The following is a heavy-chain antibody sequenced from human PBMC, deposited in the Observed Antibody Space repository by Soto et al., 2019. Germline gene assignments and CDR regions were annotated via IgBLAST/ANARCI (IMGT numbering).Heavy chain of an antibody. CDR2: VSPPFRTS. V-gene: IGHV1-69*01. J-gene: IGHJ6*02. D-gene: IGHD3-10*01. CDR3: ARVLYYGAGSYSPYGMDV. CDR1: GVSFNNNG. Sequence: QVQLVQSGAEVKKPGSSVKVSCKTSGVSFNNNGIGWVRQAPGHGLEWMGGVSPPFRTSNYARTFQGRISITADASKGTVNMELSSLTSEDTAQYYCARVLYYGAGSYSPYGMDVWGQGTTVTVSS.